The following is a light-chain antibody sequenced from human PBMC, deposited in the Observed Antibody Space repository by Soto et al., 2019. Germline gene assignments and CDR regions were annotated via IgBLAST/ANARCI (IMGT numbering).Light chain of an antibody. CDR2: AAS. J-gene: IGKJ2*01. CDR3: QRTYNTPYT. Sequence: DTQLTQSPSSLSASVGDRVTITCRASQSISSYLNWYQQKPGKAPNLLIYAASTLQSGVPSRFSGSGSGTDFTLTISSLQPEDFATYYCQRTYNTPYTFGQGTKLEIK. CDR1: QSISSY. V-gene: IGKV1-39*01.